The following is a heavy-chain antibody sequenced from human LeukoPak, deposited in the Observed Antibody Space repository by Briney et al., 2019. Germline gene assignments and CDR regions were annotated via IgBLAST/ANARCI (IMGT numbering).Heavy chain of an antibody. CDR2: IYHSGST. J-gene: IGHJ5*02. D-gene: IGHD1-26*01. V-gene: IGHV4-38-2*01. CDR3: ARGRSYPNWFDP. CDR1: GGSISGYY. Sequence: SETLSLTCAVYGGSISGYYWGWIRQPPGKGLEWIGSIYHSGSTYYNPSLKSRVTISVDTSKNQFSLKLSSVTAADTAVYYCARGRSYPNWFDPWGQGTLVTVSS.